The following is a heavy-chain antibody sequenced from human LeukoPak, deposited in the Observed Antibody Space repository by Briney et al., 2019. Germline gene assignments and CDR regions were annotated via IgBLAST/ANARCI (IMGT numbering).Heavy chain of an antibody. V-gene: IGHV4-59*01. CDR2: IYYSGST. J-gene: IGHJ3*02. Sequence: SETLSLTCTVSGGFISSYYWSWIRQPPGKGLEWIGYIYYSGSTNYNPSLKSRVTISVDTSKNQFSLKLSSVTAADTAVYYCARGTMIEGDAFDIWGQGTMVTVSS. D-gene: IGHD3-22*01. CDR1: GGFISSYY. CDR3: ARGTMIEGDAFDI.